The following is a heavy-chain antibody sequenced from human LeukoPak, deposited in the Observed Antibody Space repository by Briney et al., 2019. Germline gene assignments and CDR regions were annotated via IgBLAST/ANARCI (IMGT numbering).Heavy chain of an antibody. V-gene: IGHV1-69*06. Sequence: ASVKVSCKASGGTFISYAISWVRQAPGQGLEWMGGIIPIFGTANYAQKFQGRVTITADKSASTAYMELSSLRSEDTAVYYCARSGSGSYLPPDYWGQGTLVTVSP. CDR2: IIPIFGTA. CDR3: ARSGSGSYLPPDY. J-gene: IGHJ4*02. D-gene: IGHD3-10*01. CDR1: GGTFISYA.